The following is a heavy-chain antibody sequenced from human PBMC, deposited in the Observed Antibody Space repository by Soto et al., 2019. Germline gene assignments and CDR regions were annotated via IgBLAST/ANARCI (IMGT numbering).Heavy chain of an antibody. Sequence: LRLSCAASGFICSSYDMSWVRQAPGKGLEWVSTILVDGRTFYSDSVKGRFTISRDGSTNTVFLQMNSLTAGDTAVYYCAKATATGGGAFDICGQGTMVTVSS. CDR3: AKATATGGGAFDI. V-gene: IGHV3-23*01. J-gene: IGHJ3*02. CDR1: GFICSSYD. D-gene: IGHD2-8*02. CDR2: ILVDGRT.